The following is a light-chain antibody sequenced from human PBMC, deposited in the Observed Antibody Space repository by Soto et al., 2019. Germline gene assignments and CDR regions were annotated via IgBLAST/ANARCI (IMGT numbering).Light chain of an antibody. CDR1: QDIRKY. CDR2: DAS. CDR3: QQYDHPPYT. J-gene: IGKJ2*01. Sequence: DIQLTQSPSSLSATVGDRVTITCQASQDIRKYLNWYQQKPGKAPKLLIYDASNRETGVPSRFSGSRSGTDFSLSIDSLQPEDIATYYCQQYDHPPYTFCQGTTLEIK. V-gene: IGKV1-33*01.